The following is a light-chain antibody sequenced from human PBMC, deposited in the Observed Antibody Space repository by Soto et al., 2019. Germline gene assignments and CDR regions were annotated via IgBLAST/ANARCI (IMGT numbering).Light chain of an antibody. V-gene: IGKV1-5*03. CDR3: QHYNSYSEA. CDR1: QDISNL. Sequence: DIQMTQSPSTLPASVGDRVTITCRASQDISNLLAWYQQKPGKAPKLLIFKASSLQTGVPPRFSGSGSGTEFTLTIASLQPDDFATYYCQHYNSYSEAFGQGTKVDIK. CDR2: KAS. J-gene: IGKJ1*01.